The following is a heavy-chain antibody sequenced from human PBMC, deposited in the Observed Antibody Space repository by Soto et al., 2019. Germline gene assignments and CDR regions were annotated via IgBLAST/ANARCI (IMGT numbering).Heavy chain of an antibody. Sequence: EVQLVESGGDLVQPGGSLRLSCAGSGFIFSDHYMDWVRQAPGKALEWVGRSGSKLHGFNTLYAPSVKDRFTISRDNSILLLFLHMNSLKSEDTAVYYSASTPRNYHFDFWGQGNLVTVPS. CDR3: ASTPRNYHFDF. V-gene: IGHV3-72*01. J-gene: IGHJ4*02. CDR1: GFIFSDHY. D-gene: IGHD3-16*02. CDR2: SGSKLHGFNT.